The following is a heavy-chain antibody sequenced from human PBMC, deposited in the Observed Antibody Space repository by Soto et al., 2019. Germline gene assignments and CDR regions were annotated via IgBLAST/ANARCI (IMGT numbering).Heavy chain of an antibody. J-gene: IGHJ6*02. CDR3: ARGPDRVTTDYYGMDV. CDR1: GFTFSSYG. CDR2: IWYDGSNK. D-gene: IGHD4-17*01. Sequence: GGSLRLSCAASGFTFSSYGMHWVRQAPGKGLEWVAVIWYDGSNKYYADSVKGRFTISRDNSKNTLYLQMNSLRAEDTAVYYCARGPDRVTTDYYGMDVWGQGTTVTVSS. V-gene: IGHV3-33*01.